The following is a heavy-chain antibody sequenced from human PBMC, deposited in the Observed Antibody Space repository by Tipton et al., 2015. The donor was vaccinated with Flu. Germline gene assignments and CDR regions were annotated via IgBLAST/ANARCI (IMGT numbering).Heavy chain of an antibody. Sequence: TLSLTCAVSDYFISSGYYWGWIRQPPGKGLEWIGCISHSGRTYYNPSLKSRVTISVDTAKNQFSQRLSSVTAADTAVYYCARSTYYYGSGSSDYWGQGTLVTVSS. D-gene: IGHD3-10*01. CDR3: ARSTYYYGSGSSDY. CDR2: ISHSGRT. J-gene: IGHJ4*02. V-gene: IGHV4-38-2*01. CDR1: DYFISSGYY.